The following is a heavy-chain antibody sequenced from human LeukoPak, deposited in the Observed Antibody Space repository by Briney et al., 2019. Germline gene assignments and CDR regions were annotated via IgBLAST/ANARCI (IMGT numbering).Heavy chain of an antibody. J-gene: IGHJ3*02. Sequence: GASVKVSCKASGYTFTSYAMHWVRQAPGQRLEWMGWINTGNGNTKYSQEFQGRVTITRDTSASTAYMEMSSLRSEDTAVYYCARDFGDYGSGTVDIWGQGTMVTVSS. D-gene: IGHD3-10*01. V-gene: IGHV1-3*03. CDR1: GYTFTSYA. CDR3: ARDFGDYGSGTVDI. CDR2: INTGNGNT.